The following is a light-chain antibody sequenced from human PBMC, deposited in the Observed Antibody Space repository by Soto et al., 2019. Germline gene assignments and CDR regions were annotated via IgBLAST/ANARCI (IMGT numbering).Light chain of an antibody. CDR3: QQYNNWPPWT. V-gene: IGKV3-15*01. J-gene: IGKJ1*01. Sequence: IVMTQSPATLSVSPGERATFSCRASQNIRTNLAWYQQKPGQVPRLLIYGASTRATGVPARFSGSGSGTEFTLTISRLEPEDFAVYYCQQYNNWPPWTFGQGTKVDIK. CDR1: QNIRTN. CDR2: GAS.